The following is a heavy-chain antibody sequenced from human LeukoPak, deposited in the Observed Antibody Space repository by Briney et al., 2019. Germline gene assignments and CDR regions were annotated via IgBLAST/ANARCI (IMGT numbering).Heavy chain of an antibody. CDR1: GFTFSSYW. D-gene: IGHD6-19*01. CDR2: INSDGSST. Sequence: PGGSLRLSCAASGFTFSSYWMHWVRQAPGKVLVWVSRINSDGSSTSYADSVKGRFTISRDNAKNTLYLQMNSLRAEDTAVYYCAREGQWLVRYFDYWGQGTLVTVSS. CDR3: AREGQWLVRYFDY. V-gene: IGHV3-74*01. J-gene: IGHJ4*02.